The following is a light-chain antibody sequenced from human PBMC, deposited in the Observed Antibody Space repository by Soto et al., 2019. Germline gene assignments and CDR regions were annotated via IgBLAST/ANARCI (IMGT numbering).Light chain of an antibody. Sequence: EIVMTQSPANLSVSPGERATLSCRASQSVSSNLAWYQQKPGQAPRLLIYGASTRATGIPVRFSGSGSGTEFTLTISSLQSEDFAVYYCQQFNIWPLTFGGGTKVDIK. CDR2: GAS. J-gene: IGKJ4*01. CDR1: QSVSSN. CDR3: QQFNIWPLT. V-gene: IGKV3-15*01.